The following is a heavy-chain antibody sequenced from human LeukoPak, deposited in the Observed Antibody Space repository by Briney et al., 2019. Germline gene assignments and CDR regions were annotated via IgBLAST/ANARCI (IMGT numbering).Heavy chain of an antibody. CDR2: IYYSGST. Sequence: SETLSLTCTVSGGSISSGGYYWSWIRQHPGKGLEWIGYIYYSGSTYYNPSLKSRVTISVDTSKNQFSLKLSSVTAADTAVYYCARATVAGTKVDYWGQGTLVTVSS. CDR1: GGSISSGGYY. J-gene: IGHJ4*02. D-gene: IGHD6-19*01. CDR3: ARATVAGTKVDY. V-gene: IGHV4-31*03.